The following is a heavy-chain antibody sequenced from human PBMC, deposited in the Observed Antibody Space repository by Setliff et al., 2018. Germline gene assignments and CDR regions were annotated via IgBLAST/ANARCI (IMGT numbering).Heavy chain of an antibody. CDR3: ARVYFYDSKQPPDY. Sequence: GGSLRLSCAASGFTFSSFEMNWVRKAPGKGLEWVSYISGSGSTTYYADSVRGRFTSSRDNAKSSLDLQMNSLRAEDTAVYYCARVYFYDSKQPPDYWGQGTLVTVSS. CDR2: ISGSGSTT. V-gene: IGHV3-48*03. CDR1: GFTFSSFE. D-gene: IGHD3-22*01. J-gene: IGHJ4*02.